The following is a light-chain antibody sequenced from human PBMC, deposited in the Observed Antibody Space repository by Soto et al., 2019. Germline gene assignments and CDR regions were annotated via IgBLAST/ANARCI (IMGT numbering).Light chain of an antibody. Sequence: QAVVTQPPSASASLGASVTLTWTLSSGYSNYKVDWYQQRPGKGPRFVMRVGTGGIVGSKGDGIPDRFSVLGSGLNRYLTIKNIQEEDESDYHCGADHGSGSNFVVVFGGGTKLTVL. CDR3: GADHGSGSNFVVV. J-gene: IGLJ2*01. CDR2: VGTGGIVG. CDR1: SGYSNYK. V-gene: IGLV9-49*01.